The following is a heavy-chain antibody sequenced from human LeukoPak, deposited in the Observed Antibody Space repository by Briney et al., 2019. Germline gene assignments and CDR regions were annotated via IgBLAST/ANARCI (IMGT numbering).Heavy chain of an antibody. CDR2: INHSGST. D-gene: IGHD6-13*01. CDR1: GGSFSGYY. V-gene: IGHV4-34*01. CDR3: ARSAGYSSLTTFDY. J-gene: IGHJ4*02. Sequence: ASQTLSLTCAVYGGSFSGYYWSWIRQPPGKGLEWIGEINHSGSTNYNPSLKSRVTISVDASKNQFSLKLSSVTAADTAVYYCARSAGYSSLTTFDYWGQGTLVTVSS.